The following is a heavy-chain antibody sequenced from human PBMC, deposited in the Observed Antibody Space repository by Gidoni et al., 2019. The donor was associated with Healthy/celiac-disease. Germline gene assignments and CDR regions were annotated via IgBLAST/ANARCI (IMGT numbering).Heavy chain of an antibody. CDR2: ISSSGSTI. J-gene: IGHJ4*02. CDR3: IASAVAASLDY. V-gene: IGHV3-48*03. D-gene: IGHD6-19*01. Sequence: EVQLVESGGGLVQHGGSRRLSCAASGFTFSSYEMNWVRQAPGKGLEWVSYISSSGSTIYYADSVKGRFTISRDNAKNSLYLQMNSLRAEDTAVYYCIASAVAASLDYWGQGTLVTVSS. CDR1: GFTFSSYE.